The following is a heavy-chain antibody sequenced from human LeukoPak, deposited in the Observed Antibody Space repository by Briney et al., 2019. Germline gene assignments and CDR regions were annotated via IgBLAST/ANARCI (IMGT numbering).Heavy chain of an antibody. V-gene: IGHV3-73*01. Sequence: GGSLRLSCAASGFTFSSYGMHWVRQASGKGLEWVGRIRSKANSYATAYAASVKGRFTISRDDSKNTAYLQMNSLKTEDTAVYYCMSDYYDSSGYYESDAFDIWGQGTMVTVSS. D-gene: IGHD3-22*01. CDR2: IRSKANSYAT. CDR1: GFTFSSYG. J-gene: IGHJ3*02. CDR3: MSDYYDSSGYYESDAFDI.